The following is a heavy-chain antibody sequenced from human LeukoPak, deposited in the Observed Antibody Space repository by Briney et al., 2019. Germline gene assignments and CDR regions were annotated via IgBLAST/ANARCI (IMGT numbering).Heavy chain of an antibody. CDR3: ARQATSLGYFYSYLDV. V-gene: IGHV3-30*01. Sequence: GGSLRLSCAASGFTFSRHPMHWVRQAPGKGLEWVALISHDEVSTYYVDSVKGRFTISRDKSKNTLFLQMNSPGPEDTAVYYCARQATSLGYFYSYLDVWGTGTTVTVSS. CDR1: GFTFSRHP. CDR2: ISHDEVST. J-gene: IGHJ6*03.